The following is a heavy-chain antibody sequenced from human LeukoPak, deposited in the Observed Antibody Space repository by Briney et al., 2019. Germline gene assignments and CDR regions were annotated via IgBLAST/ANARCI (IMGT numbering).Heavy chain of an antibody. CDR2: INPSGGST. CDR1: GYTFTSYD. Sequence: ASVKVSCKASGYTFTSYDINWVRQATGQGLEWMGIINPSGGSTSYAQKFQGRVTMTRDTSTSTVYMELSSLRSEDTAVYYCARASDSSGYYAPQHYFDYWGQGTPVTVSS. V-gene: IGHV1-46*03. J-gene: IGHJ4*02. CDR3: ARASDSSGYYAPQHYFDY. D-gene: IGHD3-22*01.